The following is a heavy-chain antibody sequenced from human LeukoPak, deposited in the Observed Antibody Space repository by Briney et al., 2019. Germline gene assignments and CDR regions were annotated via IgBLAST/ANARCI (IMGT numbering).Heavy chain of an antibody. D-gene: IGHD2-15*01. CDR3: ARQKGYCSSGSCYPDY. CDR2: IYPGDSDT. CDR1: GYTFTSSW. J-gene: IGHJ4*02. Sequence: GESLKISCEGSGYTFTSSWIGWVRQMPGKGLEWMGIIYPGDSDTRYSPSFQGQVTISAANSISTAYLQWSSLEASDTALYYCARQKGYCSSGSCYPDYWGQGTLVTVSS. V-gene: IGHV5-51*01.